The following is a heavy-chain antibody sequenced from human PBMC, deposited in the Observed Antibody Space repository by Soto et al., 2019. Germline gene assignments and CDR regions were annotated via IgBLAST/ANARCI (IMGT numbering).Heavy chain of an antibody. D-gene: IGHD3-22*01. CDR1: GGTFSTYA. V-gene: IGHV1-69*06. CDR2: IIPMFGTA. CDR3: ARDEGGSGYQLDS. Sequence: QVQLVQSGAEVKKPGSSVKVSCKASGGTFSTYATSWVRQAPGQGLEWMGMIIPMFGTANYAQKLQGRVTITADKSTSTAYMELSSLRSEDTAVYYCARDEGGSGYQLDSWGQGTLVTVSS. J-gene: IGHJ5*01.